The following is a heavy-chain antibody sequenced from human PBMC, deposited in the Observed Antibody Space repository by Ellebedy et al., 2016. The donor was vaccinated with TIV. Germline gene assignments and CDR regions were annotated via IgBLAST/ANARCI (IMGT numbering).Heavy chain of an antibody. CDR3: ARHIGYSNGPSEY. J-gene: IGHJ4*02. CDR1: GATFSGSA. V-gene: IGHV1-69*13. Sequence: SVKVSCKASGATFSGSAISWVRQAPGLGLEWIGGIIAIFGTTTYAQKFQGRVTITADQLTTTSHMELSDLRFEDTAIYYCARHIGYSNGPSEYWGQGSLVTVSS. D-gene: IGHD6-19*01. CDR2: IIAIFGTT.